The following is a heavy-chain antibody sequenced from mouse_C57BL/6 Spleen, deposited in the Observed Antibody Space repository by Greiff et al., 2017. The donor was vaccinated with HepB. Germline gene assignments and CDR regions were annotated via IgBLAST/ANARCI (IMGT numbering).Heavy chain of an antibody. Sequence: EVKLVESGGGLVKPGGSLKLSCAASGFTFSSYAMSWVRQTPEKRLEWVATISDGGSYTYYPDNVKGRFTISRDNAKNNLYLQMSHLKSEDTAMYYCARDRDSSGCFDYWGQGTTLTVSS. D-gene: IGHD3-2*02. CDR1: GFTFSSYA. CDR2: ISDGGSYT. V-gene: IGHV5-4*01. J-gene: IGHJ2*01. CDR3: ARDRDSSGCFDY.